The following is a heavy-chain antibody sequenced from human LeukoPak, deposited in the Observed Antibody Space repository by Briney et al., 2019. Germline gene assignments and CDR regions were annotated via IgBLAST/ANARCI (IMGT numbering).Heavy chain of an antibody. D-gene: IGHD1-7*01. J-gene: IGHJ4*02. CDR2: IYTSGST. Sequence: SETLSLTCTVSGGSISSYYWSWIRQPAGKGLEWIGRIYTSGSTNYNPSLKSRVTISVDTSKNQFSLKLSSVTAADTAVYYCARDGITGTTGDYWGQGTLVTVSS. CDR1: GGSISSYY. V-gene: IGHV4-4*07. CDR3: ARDGITGTTGDY.